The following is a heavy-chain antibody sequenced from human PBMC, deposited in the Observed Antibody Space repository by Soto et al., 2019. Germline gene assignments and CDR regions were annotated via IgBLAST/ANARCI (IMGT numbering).Heavy chain of an antibody. CDR1: GGPFSSHT. D-gene: IGHD4-17*01. CDR2: IIPALGTT. V-gene: IGHV1-69*08. Sequence: QDQLVQSGAEVKKPGSSVKVSCKAFGGPFSSHTFSWVRQAPGQGLEWMGRIIPALGTTTYAQKIRRRGPITADESVTTVYMELNSLRTGDTAVYYCARPDFGDYWDFELWGRGTLVTVSS. J-gene: IGHJ2*01. CDR3: ARPDFGDYWDFEL.